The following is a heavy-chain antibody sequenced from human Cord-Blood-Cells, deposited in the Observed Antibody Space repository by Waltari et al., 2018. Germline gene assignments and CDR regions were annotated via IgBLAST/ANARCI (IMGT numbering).Heavy chain of an antibody. CDR2: FDPEDGET. D-gene: IGHD6-19*01. J-gene: IGHJ2*01. CDR1: GYTLTELS. CDR3: ATDKDSSGWGYWYFDL. V-gene: IGHV1-24*01. Sequence: QVQLVQSGAEVKKPGASVKVSCKVSGYTLTELSMHWVRQAPGKGLEWMGGFDPEDGETIYAQKFQGRITMTEDTSTDTAYMELSSLRSEDTAVYYCATDKDSSGWGYWYFDLWGRGTLVTVSS.